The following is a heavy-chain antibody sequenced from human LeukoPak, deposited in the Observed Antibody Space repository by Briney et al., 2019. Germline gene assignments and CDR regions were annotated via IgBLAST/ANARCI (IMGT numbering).Heavy chain of an antibody. J-gene: IGHJ4*02. D-gene: IGHD3-22*01. V-gene: IGHV3-23*01. CDR2: ISGSGGST. Sequence: PGGSLRLSCAASGFTFSSYAMSWVRQAPGKGLEWVSTISGSGGSTYCADSVKGRFTISRDNSKNTLYLQMNSLGAEDTAVYYCARGGSSGYYNHFDYWGQGTLVTVSS. CDR3: ARGGSSGYYNHFDY. CDR1: GFTFSSYA.